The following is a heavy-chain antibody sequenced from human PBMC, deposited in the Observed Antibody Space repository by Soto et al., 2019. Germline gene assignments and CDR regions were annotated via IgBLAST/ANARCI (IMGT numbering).Heavy chain of an antibody. CDR1: GFTFSSYG. CDR3: AKDIGSSSWYWSATLDY. V-gene: IGHV3-30*18. CDR2: VSYDGTNK. J-gene: IGHJ4*02. D-gene: IGHD6-13*01. Sequence: QVQLVESGGGVVQPGRSLRLSCAASGFTFSSYGMHWVRQAPGKGLEWVAVVSYDGTNKYYADSVKGRFTISRDNSKNTLFLQMNSLRPAATAVYYCAKDIGSSSWYWSATLDYWGQGTLVTVSS.